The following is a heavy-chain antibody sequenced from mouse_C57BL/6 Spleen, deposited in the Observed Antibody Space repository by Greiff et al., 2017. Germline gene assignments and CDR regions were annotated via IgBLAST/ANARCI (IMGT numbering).Heavy chain of an antibody. CDR2: IWSGGST. CDR1: GFSLTSYG. J-gene: IGHJ3*01. Sequence: VQLQESGPGLVQPSQSLSITCTVSGFSLTSYGVHWVRQSPGKGLEWLGVIWSGGSTDYNAAFISRLSISKDNSKSQVFFKMNSLQADDTAIYYCARNYYYDYDGWFAYWGQGTLVTVSA. CDR3: ARNYYYDYDGWFAY. D-gene: IGHD2-4*01. V-gene: IGHV2-2*01.